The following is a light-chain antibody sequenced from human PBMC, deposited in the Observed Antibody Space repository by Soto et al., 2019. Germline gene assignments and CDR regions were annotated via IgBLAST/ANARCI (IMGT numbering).Light chain of an antibody. V-gene: IGKV1-39*01. J-gene: IGKJ1*01. CDR1: QTISNY. CDR2: AAS. Sequence: DIQMTQSPSSLSASVEDRVIITCRASQTISNYLQWYQQKSGQAPKLLVYAASILHSGVPSRFSGSGSGTDFTLTINSLQPEDFATYYCLQTYTTLTWTFGQGTKVDIK. CDR3: LQTYTTLTWT.